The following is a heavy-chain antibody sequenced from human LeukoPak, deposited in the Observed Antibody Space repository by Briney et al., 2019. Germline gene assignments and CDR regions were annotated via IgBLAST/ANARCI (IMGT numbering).Heavy chain of an antibody. CDR1: GGSISSYY. Sequence: KPSETLSLTCTVSGGSISSYYWSWIPQPPGKGLEGIGYIYYRGSTKYNSSIKSRCTISVATSKNQFTLKLSSVSAADAAVYYWASSIVGATSFDYWGQETLVTVSS. CDR3: ASSIVGATSFDY. D-gene: IGHD1-26*01. V-gene: IGHV4-59*08. CDR2: IYYRGST. J-gene: IGHJ4*02.